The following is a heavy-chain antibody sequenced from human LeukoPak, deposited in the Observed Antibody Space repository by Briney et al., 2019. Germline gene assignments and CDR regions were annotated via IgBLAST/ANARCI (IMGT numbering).Heavy chain of an antibody. V-gene: IGHV3-21*01. CDR2: ISSSSSYI. CDR1: GFTFSSYS. Sequence: GGSLRLSCAASGFTFSSYSMNWVRQAPGKGLEWVSSISSSSSYIYYADSVKGRFTISRDNAKNSLYLQMNSLRAEDTAVYYCARDLEGFWSGYPLEYWGQGTLATVSS. CDR3: ARDLEGFWSGYPLEY. D-gene: IGHD3-3*01. J-gene: IGHJ4*02.